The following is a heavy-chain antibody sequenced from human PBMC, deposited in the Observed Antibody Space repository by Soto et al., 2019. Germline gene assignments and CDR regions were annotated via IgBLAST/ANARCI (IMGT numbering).Heavy chain of an antibody. CDR1: GGSISSGGYY. V-gene: IGHV4-31*03. CDR3: ARGWAISSSWSYYFDY. D-gene: IGHD6-13*01. Sequence: PSETLSLTCTVSGGSISSGGYYWSWIRQHPGKGLEWIGYIYYSGSTYYNPSLKSRVTISVDTSKNQFSLKLSSVTAADTAVYYCARGWAISSSWSYYFDYWGQGTLVTVSS. CDR2: IYYSGST. J-gene: IGHJ4*02.